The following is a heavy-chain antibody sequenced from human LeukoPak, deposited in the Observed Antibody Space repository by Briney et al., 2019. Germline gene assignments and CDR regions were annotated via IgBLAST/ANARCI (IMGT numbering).Heavy chain of an antibody. CDR2: ISSSGSTI. D-gene: IGHD1-26*01. V-gene: IGHV3-48*03. CDR1: GFTFSSYE. Sequence: GGSLRLSCAASGFTFSSYEMNWVRQAPGKGLEWVSYISSSGSTIYYADSVKGRFTIYRDNAKNSLYLQMNSLRAEDTAVYYCARDRRVMGSPFDYWGQGTLVTVSS. J-gene: IGHJ4*02. CDR3: ARDRRVMGSPFDY.